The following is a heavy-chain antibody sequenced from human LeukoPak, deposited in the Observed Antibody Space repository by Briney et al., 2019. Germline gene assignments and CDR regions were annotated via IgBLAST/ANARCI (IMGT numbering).Heavy chain of an antibody. Sequence: SETLSPTCTVSGGSISSYYWSWIRQPPGKGLEWIGYIYTSGSTNYNPSLKSRVTISVDTSKNQFSLKLSSVTAADTAVYYCARHTSRLAHYYYMDVWGKGTTVTVSS. D-gene: IGHD2-21*01. V-gene: IGHV4-4*09. CDR2: IYTSGST. CDR1: GGSISSYY. J-gene: IGHJ6*03. CDR3: ARHTSRLAHYYYMDV.